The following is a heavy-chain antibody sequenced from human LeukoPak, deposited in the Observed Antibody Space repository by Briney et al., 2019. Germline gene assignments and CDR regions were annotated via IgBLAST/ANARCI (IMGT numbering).Heavy chain of an antibody. Sequence: PGGSLRLSCAASGFAFSSYGMHWVRQAPGKGLEWVAVISYDGSNKYYADSVKGRFTISRDNSKNTLYVQMNSLRAEDTAVYHCVKDRGGAYFDYWGQGTLVTVSS. V-gene: IGHV3-30*18. CDR2: ISYDGSNK. J-gene: IGHJ4*02. D-gene: IGHD2-21*01. CDR3: VKDRGGAYFDY. CDR1: GFAFSSYG.